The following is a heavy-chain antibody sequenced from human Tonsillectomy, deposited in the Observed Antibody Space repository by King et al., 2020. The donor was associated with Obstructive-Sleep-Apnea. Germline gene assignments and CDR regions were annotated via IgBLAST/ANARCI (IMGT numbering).Heavy chain of an antibody. J-gene: IGHJ4*02. CDR2: IKEDGSEK. D-gene: IGHD2-8*01. Sequence: VQLVESGGGLVQPGGSLRLSCAASGFTFSSYWMSWVRQAPGKGLEWVANIKEDGSEKYYVDSVKGQFTISRDNAKHYLYLQMRSLRAEDTAVYYCARLRGLMVGPANYFDYWGQGTLVTVSS. CDR3: ARLRGLMVGPANYFDY. V-gene: IGHV3-7*03. CDR1: GFTFSSYW.